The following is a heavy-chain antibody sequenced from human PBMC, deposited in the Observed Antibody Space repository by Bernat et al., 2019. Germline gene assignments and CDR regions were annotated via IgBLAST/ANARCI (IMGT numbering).Heavy chain of an antibody. Sequence: QLQLQESGPGLVKPSGTLSLTCAVSGGSISSSNWWSWVRQPPGKGLEWIGEIYHSGSTNYNPSLKSRVTISVDKSKNQFSLKLSSVTAADTAVYYCARGTYYYGSGSYLYYFDYWGQGTLVTVSS. J-gene: IGHJ4*02. D-gene: IGHD3-10*01. CDR1: GGSISSSNW. CDR3: ARGTYYYGSGSYLYYFDY. V-gene: IGHV4-4*02. CDR2: IYHSGST.